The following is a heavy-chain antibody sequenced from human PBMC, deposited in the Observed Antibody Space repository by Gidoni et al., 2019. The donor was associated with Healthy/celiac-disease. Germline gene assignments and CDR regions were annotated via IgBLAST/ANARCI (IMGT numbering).Heavy chain of an antibody. D-gene: IGHD2-15*01. Sequence: QVQLVQSGAEVTKPGSSVKVSCKASGGTFSSYAISWVRQAPGQGLEWMGGIIPIFGTANYAQKFQGRVTITADKSTSTAYMELSSLRSEDTAVYYCARGCSGGSCLRGWFDPWGQGTLVTVSS. CDR1: GGTFSSYA. CDR2: IIPIFGTA. J-gene: IGHJ5*02. CDR3: ARGCSGGSCLRGWFDP. V-gene: IGHV1-69*06.